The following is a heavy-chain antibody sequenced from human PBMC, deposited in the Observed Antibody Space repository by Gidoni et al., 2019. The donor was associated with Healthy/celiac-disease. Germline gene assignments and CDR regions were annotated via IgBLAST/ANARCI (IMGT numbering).Heavy chain of an antibody. V-gene: IGHV4-34*01. J-gene: IGHJ6*02. CDR3: ARGWIGYCSSTSCPYYYYYGMDV. Sequence: QVQLQQWGAGLLKPSETLSLTCAVYGGSFSGYYWPWIRQPPGKGLEWIGEINHSGSTNYNPSLKSRVTISVDTSKNQFSLKLSSVTAADTAVYYCARGWIGYCSSTSCPYYYYYGMDVWGQGTTVTVSS. CDR1: GGSFSGYY. CDR2: INHSGST. D-gene: IGHD2-2*01.